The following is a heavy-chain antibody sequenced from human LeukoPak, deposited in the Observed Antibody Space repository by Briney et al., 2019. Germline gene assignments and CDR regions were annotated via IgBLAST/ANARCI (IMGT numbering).Heavy chain of an antibody. Sequence: TLSLTCTVSGGSISSGGYYWSWIRQHPGKGLEWIGYIYYSGSTYFNPSLKSRVTISVDTSKNQFSLKLSSVTAADTAVYYCARALYHGSSYQGYAFDIWGQGTMVTVSS. V-gene: IGHV4-31*03. CDR3: ARALYHGSSYQGYAFDI. J-gene: IGHJ3*02. CDR1: GGSISSGGYY. CDR2: IYYSGST. D-gene: IGHD1-26*01.